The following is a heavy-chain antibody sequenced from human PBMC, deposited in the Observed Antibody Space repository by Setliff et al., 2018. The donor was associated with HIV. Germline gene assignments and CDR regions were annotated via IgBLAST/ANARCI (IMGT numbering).Heavy chain of an antibody. D-gene: IGHD1-7*01. CDR1: GGTFSNYA. V-gene: IGHV1-69*13. Sequence: SVKVSCKASGGTFSNYAISWVRQAPGQGLEWMGGIIPIFDAAKYAQKFQGRVTITADESTSIAYMELSSLRSEDTAVYYCATFYKLTGTGTTSFDYWGQGTLVTVSS. CDR3: ATFYKLTGTGTTSFDY. CDR2: IIPIFDAA. J-gene: IGHJ4*02.